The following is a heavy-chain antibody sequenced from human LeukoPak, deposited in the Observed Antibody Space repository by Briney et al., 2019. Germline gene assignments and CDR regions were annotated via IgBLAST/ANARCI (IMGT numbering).Heavy chain of an antibody. V-gene: IGHV4-34*01. CDR2: INHSGST. J-gene: IGHJ4*02. CDR1: GGSFSGYY. D-gene: IGHD2-15*01. Sequence: PSETLSLTCAVYGGSFSGYYWSWIRQPPGKGLEWIGEINHSGSTNYNPSLKSRVILSVDTSRNQFSLKLSSVTAADTAVYYCASCVSGQCGAAEYWGQGTLVTVSS. CDR3: ASCVSGQCGAAEY.